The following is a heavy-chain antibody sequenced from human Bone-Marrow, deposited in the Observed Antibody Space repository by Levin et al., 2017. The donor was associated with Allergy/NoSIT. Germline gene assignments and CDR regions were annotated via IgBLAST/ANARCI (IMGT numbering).Heavy chain of an antibody. Sequence: GESLKISCGASGFTFSRHFLYWVRQAPGKGLEWLATISHDGNKRYYSDSVKGRITISRDNSKKTLSLLMNNMRDEDTAVYFCVRDSGWYLSGFDYWGQGALVTVSS. CDR3: VRDSGWYLSGFDY. V-gene: IGHV3-30-3*01. D-gene: IGHD6-13*01. CDR1: GFTFSRHF. J-gene: IGHJ4*02. CDR2: ISHDGNKR.